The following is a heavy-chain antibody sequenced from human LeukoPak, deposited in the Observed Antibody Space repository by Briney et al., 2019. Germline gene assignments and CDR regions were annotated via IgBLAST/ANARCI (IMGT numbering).Heavy chain of an antibody. V-gene: IGHV4-34*01. CDR2: INHSGST. Sequence: LETLSLTCAVYGGSFSGYYWSWIRQPPGKGLEWIGEINHSGSTNYNPSLKSRVTISVDTSKNQFSLKLSSVTAADTAVYYCARAQWLHYFDYWGQGTLVTVSS. CDR1: GGSFSGYY. D-gene: IGHD6-19*01. J-gene: IGHJ4*02. CDR3: ARAQWLHYFDY.